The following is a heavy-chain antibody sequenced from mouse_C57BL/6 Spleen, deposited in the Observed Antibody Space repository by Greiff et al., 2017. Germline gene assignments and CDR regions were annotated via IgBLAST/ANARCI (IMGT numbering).Heavy chain of an antibody. CDR2: INPRSGNT. V-gene: IGHV1-81*01. D-gene: IGHD2-4*01. CDR3: ARRDDYDGFAY. Sequence: QVQLQQSGAELARPGASVKLSCKASGYTFTSYGISWVKQRTGQGLEWIGEINPRSGNTYYNEKFKGKATLTADKSSSTAYMELRSLTSEDSAVYFCARRDDYDGFAYWGQGTLVTVSA. CDR1: GYTFTSYG. J-gene: IGHJ3*01.